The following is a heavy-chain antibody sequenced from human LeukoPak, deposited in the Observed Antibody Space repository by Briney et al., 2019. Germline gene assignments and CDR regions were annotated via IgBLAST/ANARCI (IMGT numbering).Heavy chain of an antibody. CDR3: ARHGYSGWGSYLDY. CDR1: GFTFSSYA. D-gene: IGHD3-10*01. V-gene: IGHV3-64*01. Sequence: GGSLRLSCAASGFTFSSYAMHWVRQAPGKGLEYVSAISSNGGSTYYANSVKGRFTISRDNSKNALYLQMGSLRAEDMAVYYCARHGYSGWGSYLDYWGQGTLVTVSS. J-gene: IGHJ4*02. CDR2: ISSNGGST.